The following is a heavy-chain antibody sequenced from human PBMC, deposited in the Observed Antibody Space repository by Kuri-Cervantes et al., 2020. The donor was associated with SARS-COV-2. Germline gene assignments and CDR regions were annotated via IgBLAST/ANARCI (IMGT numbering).Heavy chain of an antibody. CDR2: IYYSGST. CDR1: GGSISSSSYY. Sequence: SETLSLTCTVSGGSISSSSYYWGWIRQPPGKGLEWIGSIYYSGSTYYNPSLKSRVTISVDTSKNQFSLKLSSVTAADTAMYYCARGPPFGNWGQGILVTVSS. J-gene: IGHJ4*02. D-gene: IGHD3-10*01. CDR3: ARGPPFGN. V-gene: IGHV4-39*01.